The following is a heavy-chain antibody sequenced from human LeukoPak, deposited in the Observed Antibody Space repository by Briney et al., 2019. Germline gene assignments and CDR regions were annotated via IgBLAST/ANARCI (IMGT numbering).Heavy chain of an antibody. CDR3: ERSDFWSGYFDY. J-gene: IGHJ4*02. CDR2: IRRRCRTI. D-gene: IGHD3-3*01. CDR1: GFTFSDYY. V-gene: IGHV3-11*01. Sequence: GGSLRLSCAASGFTFSDYYMSWIRQAPGKGLEWVSYIRRRCRTIYYGDSVKGLFTISRQNDKNSLYLQMNSVRAEDTAVYYCERSDFWSGYFDYWGQGTLVTVSS.